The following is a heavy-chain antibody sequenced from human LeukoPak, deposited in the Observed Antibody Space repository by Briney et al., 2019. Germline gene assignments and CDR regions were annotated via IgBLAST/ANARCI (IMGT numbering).Heavy chain of an antibody. V-gene: IGHV3-23*01. D-gene: IGHD5-24*01. J-gene: IGHJ3*01. CDR2: ISFGGDSI. Sequence: PGGSLRLSCAASGFXFSDSAMTWVRQAPGKGLEWVSLISFGGDSIYYADSVRGRFTISRDNSKDTLYLQMNSLRAEDTAIYYCARDIQLSTWGLGTMVTVSS. CDR3: ARDIQLST. CDR1: GFXFSDSA.